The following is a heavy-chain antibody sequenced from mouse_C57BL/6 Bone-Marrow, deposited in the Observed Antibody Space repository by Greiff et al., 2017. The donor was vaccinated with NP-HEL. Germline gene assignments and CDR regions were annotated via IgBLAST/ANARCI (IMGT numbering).Heavy chain of an antibody. V-gene: IGHV1-42*01. D-gene: IGHD1-1*01. CDR2: INPSTGGT. CDR3: ARRDYGGFAY. CDR1: GYSFTGYY. Sequence: EVQLQESGPELVQPGASVQISCKASGYSFTGYYMNWVKQSPEKSLEWIGEINPSTGGTTYNQKFKAKATLTVDKSSSTAYMQLKSLTSEDSAVYYCARRDYGGFAYWGQGTLVTVSA. J-gene: IGHJ3*01.